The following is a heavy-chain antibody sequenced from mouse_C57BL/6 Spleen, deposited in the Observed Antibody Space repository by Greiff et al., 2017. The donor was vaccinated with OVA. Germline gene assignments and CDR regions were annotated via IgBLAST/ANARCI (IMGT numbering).Heavy chain of an antibody. J-gene: IGHJ1*03. CDR3: ARPRGNYWYFDV. CDR1: GFTFSSYT. Sequence: EVQRVESGGGLVKPGGSLKLSCAASGFTFSSYTMSWVRQTPEKRLEWVATISGGGGDTYYPDSVKGRVTISRDNAKNTLYLQMSSLRSEDTAVYYCARPRGNYWYFDVWGTGTTVTVSS. D-gene: IGHD2-1*01. CDR2: ISGGGGDT. V-gene: IGHV5-9*04.